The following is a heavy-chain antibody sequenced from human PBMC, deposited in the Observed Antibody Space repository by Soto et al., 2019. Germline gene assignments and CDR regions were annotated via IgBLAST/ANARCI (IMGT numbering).Heavy chain of an antibody. J-gene: IGHJ5*01. CDR3: ARMGGSFLDS. Sequence: QVQLVQSGAEVKKPGSSVKVSCKASGGTFSSYAITWVRQAPGQGLDWMGEIIPIFGATNFAQRFQGRLTITADKSTTTAYMELSGLTSEDTAVYYCARMGGSFLDSWGQGSLVIVSS. CDR1: GGTFSSYA. V-gene: IGHV1-69*06. D-gene: IGHD1-26*01. CDR2: IIPIFGAT.